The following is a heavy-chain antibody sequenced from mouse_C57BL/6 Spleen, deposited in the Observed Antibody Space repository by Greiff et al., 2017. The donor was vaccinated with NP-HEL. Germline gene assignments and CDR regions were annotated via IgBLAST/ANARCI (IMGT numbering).Heavy chain of an antibody. V-gene: IGHV1-55*01. CDR2: IYPGSGST. Sequence: VQLQQPGAELVKPGASVKMSCKASGYTFTSYWITWVKQRPGQGLEWIGDIYPGSGSTNYNAKFKSKATLTVDTSSSTAYMQLSSLTSEDSAVYYCARKYIYDGYYYAMDYWGQGTSVTVSS. D-gene: IGHD2-3*01. CDR3: ARKYIYDGYYYAMDY. CDR1: GYTFTSYW. J-gene: IGHJ4*01.